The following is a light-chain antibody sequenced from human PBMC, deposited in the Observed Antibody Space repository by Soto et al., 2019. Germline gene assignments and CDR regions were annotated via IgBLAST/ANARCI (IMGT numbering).Light chain of an antibody. J-gene: IGKJ1*01. V-gene: IGKV3-15*01. CDR2: DAS. CDR1: RPVVRQ. Sequence: EIVLTQSPDALSLSPGERVSLSCRASRPVVRQYIAWYHQKPGQAPRLLIYDASTRATGIPARYSGSGSGTEFNFTISSLQSEDFEVYFCQQYNKWPRTFGQGTKVDIK. CDR3: QQYNKWPRT.